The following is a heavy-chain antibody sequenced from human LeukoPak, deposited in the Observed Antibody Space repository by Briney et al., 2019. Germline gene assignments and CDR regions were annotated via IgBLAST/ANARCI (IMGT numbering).Heavy chain of an antibody. D-gene: IGHD4-17*01. J-gene: IGHJ3*02. CDR2: IYYSGST. CDR1: GGSISSDY. Sequence: SETLSLTCTVSGGSISSDYWSWIRQPPGKGLEWIGYIYYSGSTNYNPSLKSRVTIFVDTSKSQFSLQLSSVTAADTAVYYCARHSPSTTVTTGADAFDIWGQGTMVTVSS. V-gene: IGHV4-59*08. CDR3: ARHSPSTTVTTGADAFDI.